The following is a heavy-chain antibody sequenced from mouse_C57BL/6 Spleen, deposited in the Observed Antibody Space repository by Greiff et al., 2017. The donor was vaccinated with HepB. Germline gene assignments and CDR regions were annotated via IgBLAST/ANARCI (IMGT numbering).Heavy chain of an antibody. D-gene: IGHD2-4*01. V-gene: IGHV2-2*01. CDR2: IWSGGST. CDR1: GFSLTSYG. J-gene: IGHJ3*01. Sequence: QVQLQQSGPGLVQPSQSLSITCTVSGFSLTSYGVHWVRQSPGKGLEWLGVIWSGGSTDYNAAFISRLSISKDNSKSQVFFKMNSLQADDTAIYYCARKTYDYDEGFAYWGQGTLVTVSA. CDR3: ARKTYDYDEGFAY.